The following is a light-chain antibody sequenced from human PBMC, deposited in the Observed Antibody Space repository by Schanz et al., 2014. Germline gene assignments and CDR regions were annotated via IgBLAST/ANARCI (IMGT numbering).Light chain of an antibody. CDR2: GAS. Sequence: EIVLTQSPATLSLSPGERATLSCRASQSVSSHLAWYQQKPGQAPRLLIYGASTRATSIPARYSGSGSGTEFTLPISSLEPEDFAGYYCQQRSNWPLTFGGGTKVESK. V-gene: IGKV3-11*01. CDR3: QQRSNWPLT. CDR1: QSVSSH. J-gene: IGKJ4*01.